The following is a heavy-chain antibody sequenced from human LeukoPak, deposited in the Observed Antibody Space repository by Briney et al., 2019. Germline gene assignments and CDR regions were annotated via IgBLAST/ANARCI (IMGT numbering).Heavy chain of an antibody. J-gene: IGHJ4*02. V-gene: IGHV3-30*18. CDR3: AKEPYFDFWSGYMAY. CDR1: GFTFSSYG. Sequence: GGSLRLSCAASGFTFSSYGMHWVRQAPGKGLEWVAVISYDGSNKYYADSVKGRFTISRDRSKNTLYLQMNSLRAEDTAVYYCAKEPYFDFWSGYMAYWGQGTLVTVSS. CDR2: ISYDGSNK. D-gene: IGHD3-3*01.